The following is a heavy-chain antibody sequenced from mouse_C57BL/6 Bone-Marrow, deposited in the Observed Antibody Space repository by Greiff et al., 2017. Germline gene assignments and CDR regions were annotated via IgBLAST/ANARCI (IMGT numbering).Heavy chain of an antibody. CDR3: ARAPAWFAY. Sequence: EVQGVESGGGLVKPGGSLKLSCAASGFTFSSYAMSWVRQTPEKRLEWVATISDGGSYTYYPDNVKGRFTISRDNAKNNLYLQMSHLKSEDTAMXYCARAPAWFAYWGQGTLVTVSA. J-gene: IGHJ3*01. CDR1: GFTFSSYA. CDR2: ISDGGSYT. V-gene: IGHV5-4*01.